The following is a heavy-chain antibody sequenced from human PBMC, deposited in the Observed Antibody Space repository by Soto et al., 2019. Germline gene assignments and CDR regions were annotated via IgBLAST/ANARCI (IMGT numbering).Heavy chain of an antibody. CDR1: GFTFGDYA. CDR2: IRSKAYGETT. D-gene: IGHD2-2*01. J-gene: IGHJ6*02. Sequence: SLRLSCTCSGFTFGDYAISWSRQAPGKGLEWVGVIRSKAYGETTDYAASVKGRFTILRDDSKSIAYLQLNSLQSEDTGVYYCTRYTYTSRYSYFGMDVCGHRTTVTVSS. V-gene: IGHV3-49*03. CDR3: TRYTYTSRYSYFGMDV.